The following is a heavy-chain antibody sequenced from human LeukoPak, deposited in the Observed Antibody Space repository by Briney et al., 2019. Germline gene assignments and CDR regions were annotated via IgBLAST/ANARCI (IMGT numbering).Heavy chain of an antibody. D-gene: IGHD2-8*01. Sequence: AGGSLRLSSAASGFTFSSYAMSWVRQAPGKGLEWVSAISGSGGSTYYADSVKGRFTISRDNSKNTLYLQMNSLRAEDTAVYYCATGYCTNGVCYEDYYYGMDVWGQGTTVTVSS. CDR2: ISGSGGST. V-gene: IGHV3-23*01. J-gene: IGHJ6*02. CDR1: GFTFSSYA. CDR3: ATGYCTNGVCYEDYYYGMDV.